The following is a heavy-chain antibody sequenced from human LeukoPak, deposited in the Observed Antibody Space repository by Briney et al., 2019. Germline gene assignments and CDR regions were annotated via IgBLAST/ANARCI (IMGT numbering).Heavy chain of an antibody. J-gene: IGHJ4*02. CDR2: ISSSGSTR. CDR1: GFTFSSYE. CDR3: PRAVDYYDYFDY. Sequence: GGALRLSCAASGFTFSSYEMNWVRQAPGKGLEGVSYISSSGSTRYYADSVNGRFTISIDNAKNSLYLQMNSLRAEYTAVYYCPRAVDYYDYFDYWGQGTLVTVSS. D-gene: IGHD3-22*01. V-gene: IGHV3-48*03.